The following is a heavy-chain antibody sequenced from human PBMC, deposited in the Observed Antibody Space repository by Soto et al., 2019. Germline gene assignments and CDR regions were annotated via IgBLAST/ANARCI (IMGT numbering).Heavy chain of an antibody. J-gene: IGHJ5*02. Sequence: GASVKVSCKASGYTFTSYAMHWVRQAPGQRLEWMGWINAGNGNTKYSQKFQGRVTITRDTSASTAYMELSSLRSEDTAVYYCARARPTYYDFWSGFRWFDPWGQGTLVTVSS. CDR1: GYTFTSYA. CDR3: ARARPTYYDFWSGFRWFDP. CDR2: INAGNGNT. D-gene: IGHD3-3*01. V-gene: IGHV1-3*01.